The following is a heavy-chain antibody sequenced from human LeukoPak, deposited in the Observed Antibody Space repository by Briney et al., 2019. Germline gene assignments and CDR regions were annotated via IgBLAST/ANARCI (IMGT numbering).Heavy chain of an antibody. V-gene: IGHV3-33*01. CDR1: GFTFSSYG. D-gene: IGHD3-10*01. CDR3: ARDLDMVRGVIGY. J-gene: IGHJ4*02. CDR2: IWYDGSNK. Sequence: GGSLRLSCAASGFTFSSYGMHWVRQAPGKGLEWVAVIWYDGSNKYYADSVKGRFTISRDKSKNTLYLQMNSLRAEDTAVYYCARDLDMVRGVIGYWGQGTLVTVSS.